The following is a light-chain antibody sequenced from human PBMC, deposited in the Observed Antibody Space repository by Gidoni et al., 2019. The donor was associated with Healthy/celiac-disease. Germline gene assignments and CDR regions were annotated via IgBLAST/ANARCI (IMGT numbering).Light chain of an antibody. CDR1: QSVSSSY. V-gene: IGKV3-20*01. J-gene: IGKJ4*01. Sequence: EIVLTPSPGTLSLSPGERATLSCRASQSVSSSYLAWYQQKPGQAPRLLIYGASSRATGIPDRFSGSGSGTDFTLTISRLEPEDCAVYYCQQYGSSPLTFGGGTKVEI. CDR2: GAS. CDR3: QQYGSSPLT.